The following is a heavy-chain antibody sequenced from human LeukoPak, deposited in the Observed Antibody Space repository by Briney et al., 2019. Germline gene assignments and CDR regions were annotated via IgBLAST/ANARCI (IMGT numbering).Heavy chain of an antibody. V-gene: IGHV1-46*01. D-gene: IGHD3-22*01. CDR1: GYTFTSYY. CDR2: INPSGGST. CDR3: ARGRDSGYYDY. Sequence: ATVKLSCKASGYTFTSYYMHCAPHAPRQGLEWMGIINPSGGSTSYAQKLQRRVTKTRDTYTSTVYMEQNRVISEHTAVYYCARGRDSGYYDYWGQGTLVTVSS. J-gene: IGHJ4*02.